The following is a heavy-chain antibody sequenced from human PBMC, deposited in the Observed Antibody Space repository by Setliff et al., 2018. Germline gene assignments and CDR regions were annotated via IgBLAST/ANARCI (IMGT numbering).Heavy chain of an antibody. Sequence: ASVKVSCKASGYVFTGYYIHWVRHAPGQGFEWMGSVNPRTGSTAYAARFQGRITMTRDTSATTVYMTLGSLRSVDTAVYFCARDAVSNFDRGDSPAYWGRGTLVTVSS. V-gene: IGHV1-46*01. CDR2: VNPRTGST. J-gene: IGHJ4*02. CDR3: ARDAVSNFDRGDSPAY. CDR1: GYVFTGYY. D-gene: IGHD2-21*01.